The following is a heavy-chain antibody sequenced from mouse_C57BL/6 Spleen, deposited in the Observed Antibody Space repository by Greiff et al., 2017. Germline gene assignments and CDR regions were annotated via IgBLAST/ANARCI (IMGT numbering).Heavy chain of an antibody. CDR1: GYTFTSYW. D-gene: IGHD1-1*01. J-gene: IGHJ3*01. CDR2: IHPNSGST. Sequence: QVHVKQPGAELVKPGASVKLSCKASGYTFTSYWMHWVKQRPGQGLEWIGMIHPNSGSTNYNEKFKSKATLTVDKSSSTAYMQLSSLTSEDSAVYYCARHYYGSSYGWFAYWGQGTLVTVSA. CDR3: ARHYYGSSYGWFAY. V-gene: IGHV1-64*01.